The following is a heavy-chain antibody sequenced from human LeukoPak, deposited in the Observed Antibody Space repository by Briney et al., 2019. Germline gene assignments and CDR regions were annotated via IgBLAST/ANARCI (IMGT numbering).Heavy chain of an antibody. Sequence: SETLSLTCTVSGGSISSGGYYWTWIRQHPGKGLEWIGYIYYSGSTYYNPSLKSRVTISVDTSKKQFSLRLSSVTAADTAVYYCALGYCGGGSCYAREYFQHWGQGTLVTVSS. J-gene: IGHJ1*01. D-gene: IGHD2-15*01. CDR1: GGSISSGGYY. V-gene: IGHV4-31*03. CDR3: ALGYCGGGSCYAREYFQH. CDR2: IYYSGST.